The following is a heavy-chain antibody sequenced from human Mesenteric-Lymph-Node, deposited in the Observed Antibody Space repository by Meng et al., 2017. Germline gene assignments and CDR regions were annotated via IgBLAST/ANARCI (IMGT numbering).Heavy chain of an antibody. D-gene: IGHD6-19*01. CDR1: GGSINNYY. Sequence: GSLRLSCTVSGGSINNYYWSWIRQPPGKGLEWIGYIYYSGSTNYNPSLKSRVTMSADTSKNQFSLNLSSVTAADTAVYYCARGVAGTGNFDYWGQGTLVTVSS. CDR3: ARGVAGTGNFDY. CDR2: IYYSGST. V-gene: IGHV4-59*12. J-gene: IGHJ4*02.